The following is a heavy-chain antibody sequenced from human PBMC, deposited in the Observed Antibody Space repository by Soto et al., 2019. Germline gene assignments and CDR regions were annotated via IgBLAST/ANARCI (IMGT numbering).Heavy chain of an antibody. V-gene: IGHV5-51*01. D-gene: IGHD2-8*02. CDR1: GFNFPTFW. CDR2: IYPDDSDT. J-gene: IGHJ4*02. CDR3: ARDKITGLFDS. Sequence: GESLKISCKHSGFNFPTFWIAWVRQMPGKGLEWMGTIYPDDSDTRYSPSFQGQVTISADKSIQTAYLQWGSLKASDSAVYYCARDKITGLFDSWGPGTLVTVSS.